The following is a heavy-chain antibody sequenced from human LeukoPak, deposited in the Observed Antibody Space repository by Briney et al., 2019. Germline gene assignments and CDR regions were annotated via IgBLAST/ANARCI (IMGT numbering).Heavy chain of an antibody. D-gene: IGHD2-15*01. Sequence: GGSLRLSCAASGFTFSSYAMSWVRQAPGKGLEWVSAISGSGGSTYYADSVKGRFTISRDNSKNTLYLQMNSLRAEDTAVYYCAKDLGPVVAAPDAVDYWGQGTLVTVSS. CDR3: AKDLGPVVAAPDAVDY. J-gene: IGHJ4*02. V-gene: IGHV3-23*01. CDR1: GFTFSSYA. CDR2: ISGSGGST.